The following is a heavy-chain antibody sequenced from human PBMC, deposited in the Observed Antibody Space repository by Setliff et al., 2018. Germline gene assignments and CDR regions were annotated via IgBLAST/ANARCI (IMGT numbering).Heavy chain of an antibody. CDR3: ARGGYSYGLGGFPLDY. Sequence: SETLSLTCTVSGGSISRGSYDWSWIRQPAGKGLEWIGRIYTSGSTNYNPSLKSRVTISVDTSKNQFSLKLSSVSAADTAVYYCARGGYSYGLGGFPLDYWGQGTLVTVSS. V-gene: IGHV4-61*02. CDR1: GGSISRGSYD. D-gene: IGHD5-18*01. J-gene: IGHJ4*02. CDR2: IYTSGST.